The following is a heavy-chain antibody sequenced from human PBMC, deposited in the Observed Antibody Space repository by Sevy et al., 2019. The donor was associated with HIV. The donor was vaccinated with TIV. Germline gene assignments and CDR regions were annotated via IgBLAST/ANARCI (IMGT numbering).Heavy chain of an antibody. CDR3: AKDPVVRGVIYLLDC. J-gene: IGHJ4*02. Sequence: GGSLRLSCAASGFTFSSYAMSWVRQAPGKGLEWVSAISGSGGSTYYADSVKGRFTISRDNSKNTLYLQMNSLRAEETAVYYCAKDPVVRGVIYLLDCWGQRTLVTVSS. V-gene: IGHV3-23*01. D-gene: IGHD3-10*01. CDR1: GFTFSSYA. CDR2: ISGSGGST.